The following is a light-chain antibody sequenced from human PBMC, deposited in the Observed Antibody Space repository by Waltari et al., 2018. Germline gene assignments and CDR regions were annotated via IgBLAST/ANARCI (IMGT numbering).Light chain of an antibody. Sequence: QSALAQPASVSGSPGQSVTISCTGAGSDVGISNVVSWYQQHPGKAPKLMIYEAYKRPSGVSNRFSCSKSGNTASLTISGLQTDDEAECYCCTYAGSSTWVFGGGTKLTVL. CDR2: EAY. V-gene: IGLV2-23*01. CDR1: GSDVGISNV. CDR3: CTYAGSSTWV. J-gene: IGLJ3*02.